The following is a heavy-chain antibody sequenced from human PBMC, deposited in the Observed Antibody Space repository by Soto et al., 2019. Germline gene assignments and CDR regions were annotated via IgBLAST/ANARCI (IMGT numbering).Heavy chain of an antibody. CDR1: GGSISSGDSY. J-gene: IGHJ4*02. CDR3: ARDRGGYERIDY. CDR2: IYYSGST. D-gene: IGHD5-12*01. Sequence: PSETLSLTCTVSGGSISSGDSYWSWTRQPPGKGLEWIGYIYYSGSTYYNPSLKSRVTISVDTSKNQFSLKLSSVTAADTAVYYCARDRGGYERIDYWGQGTLVTVSS. V-gene: IGHV4-30-4*01.